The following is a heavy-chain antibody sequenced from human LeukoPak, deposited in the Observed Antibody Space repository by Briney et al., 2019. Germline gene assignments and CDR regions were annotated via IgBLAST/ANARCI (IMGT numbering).Heavy chain of an antibody. V-gene: IGHV3-74*01. Sequence: GGSLRLSCAASGFTFTTYWMHWVRQAPGKGLVWVSHINSDGSTTSYADSVKGRFTISRDNAKNSLYLQMNSLRAEDTAVYYCVRAIGAAGSYWGQGTLVTVSS. D-gene: IGHD6-13*01. CDR3: VRAIGAAGSY. J-gene: IGHJ4*02. CDR2: INSDGSTT. CDR1: GFTFTTYW.